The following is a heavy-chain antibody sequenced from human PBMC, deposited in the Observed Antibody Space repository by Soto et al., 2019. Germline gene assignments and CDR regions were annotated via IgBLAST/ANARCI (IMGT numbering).Heavy chain of an antibody. V-gene: IGHV4-34*01. CDR3: ARAPTTVTTNTRYNWFDP. Sequence: PSETLSLTCAVYGGSFIGYYWSWIRQPPGKGLEWIGEINHSGSTNYNPSLKSRVTISVDTSKNQFSLKLSSVTAADTAVYYCARAPTTVTTNTRYNWFDPWGQGTLVTVSS. D-gene: IGHD4-17*01. CDR1: GGSFIGYY. J-gene: IGHJ5*02. CDR2: INHSGST.